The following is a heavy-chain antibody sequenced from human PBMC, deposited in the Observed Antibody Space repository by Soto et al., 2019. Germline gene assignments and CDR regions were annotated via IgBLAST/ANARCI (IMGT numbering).Heavy chain of an antibody. Sequence: SVTLSLTCTISGGSISSYYCSWIPQPPGKGLEWIGYIYYSGSTNYNASLKSRVTISVDTSKNQFSLKLSSVTAADTAVYYCVTVSGFTGFDPWGQGAVVTLSS. CDR3: VTVSGFTGFDP. CDR1: GGSISSYY. J-gene: IGHJ5*02. CDR2: IYYSGST. D-gene: IGHD2-8*02. V-gene: IGHV4-59*01.